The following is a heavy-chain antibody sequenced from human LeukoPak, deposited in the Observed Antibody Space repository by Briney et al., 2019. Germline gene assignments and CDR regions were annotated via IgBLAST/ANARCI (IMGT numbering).Heavy chain of an antibody. J-gene: IGHJ3*02. CDR2: ISSRSGSSI. CDR1: GFTFSDYY. V-gene: IGHV3-11*01. CDR3: ATLNSVYDAFDI. Sequence: PGGSLRLSCAASGFTFSDYYMSWIRQAPGKGLEWVSYISSRSGSSIYYADSVKGRFTISRDNSNDTLYLQVSSLRAEDTAVYYCATLNSVYDAFDIWGQGTVVTVSS. D-gene: IGHD5/OR15-5a*01.